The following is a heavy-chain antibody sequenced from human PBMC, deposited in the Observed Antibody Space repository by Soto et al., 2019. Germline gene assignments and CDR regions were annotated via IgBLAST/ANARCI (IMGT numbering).Heavy chain of an antibody. J-gene: IGHJ3*02. CDR3: TTVWRLDLRAFDI. CDR2: IKSKTDGGTT. D-gene: IGHD1-7*01. CDR1: GFTFSNAW. Sequence: GGSLRLSWAASGFTFSNAWMSWVRQAPGKGLEWVGRIKSKTDGGTTDNAAPVKGRFTISRDDSKNTLYLQMNSLKTEATAVYYCTTVWRLDLRAFDIWGQGTMVTVSS. V-gene: IGHV3-15*01.